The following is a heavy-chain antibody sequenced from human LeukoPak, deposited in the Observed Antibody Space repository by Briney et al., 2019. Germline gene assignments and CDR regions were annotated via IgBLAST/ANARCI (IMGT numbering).Heavy chain of an antibody. J-gene: IGHJ4*02. CDR3: ARPPNIAAAGQD. D-gene: IGHD6-13*01. CDR1: GFTFSSYG. Sequence: GGSLRLSCAASGFTFSSYGMHWVRQAPGKGLEWVAFIRYDGSNKYYADSVKGRFTISRDNSKNTLYLQMNSLRAEDTAVYYCARPPNIAAAGQDWGQGTLVTVSS. V-gene: IGHV3-30*02. CDR2: IRYDGSNK.